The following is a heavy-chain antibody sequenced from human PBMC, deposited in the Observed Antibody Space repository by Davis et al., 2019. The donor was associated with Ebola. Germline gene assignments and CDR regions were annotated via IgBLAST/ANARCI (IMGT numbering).Heavy chain of an antibody. CDR2: ISNDGSST. Sequence: PGGSLRLSCAASGFTFSSYWMYWVRQAPGKGLVWVSRISNDGSSTNYADSVKGRFTISRDNAKNTLYLQMNNLRAEDTAVYYCARAYAYGMDVWGKGTTVTVSS. V-gene: IGHV3-74*01. CDR3: ARAYAYGMDV. J-gene: IGHJ6*04. D-gene: IGHD4-17*01. CDR1: GFTFSSYW.